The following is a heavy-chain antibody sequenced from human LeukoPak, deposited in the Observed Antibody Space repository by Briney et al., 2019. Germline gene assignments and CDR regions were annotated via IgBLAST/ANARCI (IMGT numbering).Heavy chain of an antibody. V-gene: IGHV1-2*06. J-gene: IGHJ4*02. CDR3: ARASITYYYGSGSYYNVYPDY. CDR1: GYTFTGYY. CDR2: INPNSGGT. D-gene: IGHD3-10*01. Sequence: ASVKVSCKASGYTFTGYYMHWVRQAPGQGLEWMGRINPNSGGTNYAQKFQGRVTMTRDTSISTAYMELSRLRSDDTAVYYCARASITYYYGSGSYYNVYPDYWGQRTLVTVSS.